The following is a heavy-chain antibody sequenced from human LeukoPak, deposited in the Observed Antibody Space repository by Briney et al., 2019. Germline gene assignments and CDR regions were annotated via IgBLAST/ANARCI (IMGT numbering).Heavy chain of an antibody. J-gene: IGHJ5*02. CDR2: ISGSGGNT. D-gene: IGHD2-15*01. V-gene: IGHV3-23*01. CDR3: AKGFVVVVSATQSSWFDP. CDR1: GFTFSSYS. Sequence: GGSLRLSCAASGFTFSSYSMNWVRQAPGKGLEWVSAISGSGGNTYYADSVKGRFTISRDNSKNTLYLQMNSLRAEDTAVYYCAKGFVVVVSATQSSWFDPWGQGTPVTVSS.